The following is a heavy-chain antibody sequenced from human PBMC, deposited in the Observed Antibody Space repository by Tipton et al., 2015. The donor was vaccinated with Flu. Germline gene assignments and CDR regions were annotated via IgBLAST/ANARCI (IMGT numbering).Heavy chain of an antibody. CDR1: GFSFSFYG. D-gene: IGHD4-17*01. V-gene: IGHV3-33*06. CDR3: TKDRNGEGYFDN. Sequence: QLVQSGGGVVRPGRSLRLSCSASGFSFSFYGMHWVRQAPGKGLEWLALIWCDGSNQFYADSVKGRFTISRDNSANTLYLQMNSLSVEDTAMYYCTKDRNGEGYFDNWGQGALVTVSS. J-gene: IGHJ4*02. CDR2: IWCDGSNQ.